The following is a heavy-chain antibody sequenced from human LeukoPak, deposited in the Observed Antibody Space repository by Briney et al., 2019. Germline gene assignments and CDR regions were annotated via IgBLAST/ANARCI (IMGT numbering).Heavy chain of an antibody. CDR2: ISYDGSNK. V-gene: IGHV3-30-3*01. J-gene: IGHJ4*02. D-gene: IGHD2/OR15-2a*01. CDR3: ARDSGDSKAFTTHYYFDY. Sequence: GGSLRLSCAASGVTFRSYAMHWVRQAPGKGLEWVAVISYDGSNKYYADSVKGRFTISRDNSKNTLYLQMNSLRAEDTAVYYCARDSGDSKAFTTHYYFDYWGQGTLVTVSS. CDR1: GVTFRSYA.